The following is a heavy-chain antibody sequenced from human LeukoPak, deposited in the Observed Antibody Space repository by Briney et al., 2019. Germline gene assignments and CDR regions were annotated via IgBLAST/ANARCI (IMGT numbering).Heavy chain of an antibody. CDR3: AHGYSRGWHGDFGY. CDR1: GFSLSTSGVG. Sequence: SGPTLVKPTQTLTLTCTFSGFSLSTSGVGVGWIRQLPGKALEWLAVIYWNDDKHYSPSLESRLTTTKDTSENQVVLTMTNMDPVDTATYYCAHGYSRGWHGDFGYWGQGTLVTVSS. V-gene: IGHV2-5*01. J-gene: IGHJ4*02. CDR2: IYWNDDK. D-gene: IGHD6-19*01.